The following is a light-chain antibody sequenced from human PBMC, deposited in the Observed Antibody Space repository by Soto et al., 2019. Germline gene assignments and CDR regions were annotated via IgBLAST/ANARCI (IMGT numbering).Light chain of an antibody. CDR1: SSNIGAGYD. Sequence: QSVLTQPPSVSGAPGQRVTISCTGSSSNIGAGYDIHWYQQLPGTAPKLLISGNSNRPSGVPDRFSGSKSGTSVSLAITGLQAEDEADYYCQSYDSSLSGSVFGGWTKLTVL. V-gene: IGLV1-40*01. CDR2: GNS. J-gene: IGLJ2*01. CDR3: QSYDSSLSGSV.